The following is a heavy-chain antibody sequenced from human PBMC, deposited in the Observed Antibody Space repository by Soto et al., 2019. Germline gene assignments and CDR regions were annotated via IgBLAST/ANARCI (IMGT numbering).Heavy chain of an antibody. J-gene: IGHJ6*03. CDR2: ISGSGDST. CDR3: AKRFCTSTTCLSLDFYYYIGV. Sequence: GGSLRLSCAASGFTFSSYALSWVRQAPGKGLEWVSGISGSGDSTNYADSVKGRFTISRDNSDNTVYLQMNSLRAEDTAVYYCAKRFCTSTTCLSLDFYYYIGVWGEGTTVTVSS. V-gene: IGHV3-23*01. CDR1: GFTFSSYA. D-gene: IGHD2-2*01.